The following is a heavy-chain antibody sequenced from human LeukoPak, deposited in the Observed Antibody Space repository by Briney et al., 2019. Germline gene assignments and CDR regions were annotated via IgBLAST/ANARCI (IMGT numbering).Heavy chain of an antibody. Sequence: PGGSLRLSCAASGFTFSSYSMNRVRQAPGKGLEWVSYISSSSNTIYYADSVKGRFAISRDNAKNSLYLQMNSLRAEDTAVYYCARDQVLGAPAAIRGYYYYCGMDVWGQGTTVTVSS. V-gene: IGHV3-48*01. J-gene: IGHJ6*02. D-gene: IGHD2-2*02. CDR3: ARDQVLGAPAAIRGYYYYCGMDV. CDR2: ISSSSNTI. CDR1: GFTFSSYS.